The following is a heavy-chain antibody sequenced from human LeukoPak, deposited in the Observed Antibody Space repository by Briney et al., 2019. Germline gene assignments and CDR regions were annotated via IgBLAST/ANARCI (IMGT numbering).Heavy chain of an antibody. CDR1: GGAIRSHY. D-gene: IGHD1/OR15-1a*01. V-gene: IGHV4-4*07. Sequence: SETLSLTCTVSGGAIRSHYWNWIRQPAGKGLEWIGRIYSSGYTNDNPSLKSRITMSVDMSKNQFSLRLNSVTAADTAVYYCARGEHSVDSWGQGVLVTVSS. J-gene: IGHJ4*02. CDR2: IYSSGYT. CDR3: ARGEHSVDS.